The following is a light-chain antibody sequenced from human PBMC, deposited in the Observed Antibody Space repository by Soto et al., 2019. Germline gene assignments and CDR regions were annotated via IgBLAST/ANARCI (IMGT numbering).Light chain of an antibody. CDR1: QGISGY. J-gene: IGKJ5*01. CDR2: STS. CDR3: QPLNSYPFT. Sequence: DSQFNQSSTFLSASVGDRGRIRCRASQGISGYLAWYQKKPGKVPKLLIYSTSTLQSGVPSRFSGRESGTDFTLTISGQQTEDLATYYCQPLNSYPFTFGQGTRLEIK. V-gene: IGKV1-9*01.